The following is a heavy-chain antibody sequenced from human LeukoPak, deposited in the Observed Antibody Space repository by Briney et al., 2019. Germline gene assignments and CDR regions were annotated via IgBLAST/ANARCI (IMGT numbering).Heavy chain of an antibody. CDR1: GGSINSYY. CDR2: IYSSGST. Sequence: SETLSLTCTVSGGSINSYYWSWIRQPAGKGLEWIGRIYSSGSTNYNPSLKSRVSLSVDTSKNQFSLKLTSVTAADTAVYYCARGGKATVVTMWGQGILVTVSS. V-gene: IGHV4-4*07. CDR3: ARGGKATVVTM. J-gene: IGHJ4*02. D-gene: IGHD4-23*01.